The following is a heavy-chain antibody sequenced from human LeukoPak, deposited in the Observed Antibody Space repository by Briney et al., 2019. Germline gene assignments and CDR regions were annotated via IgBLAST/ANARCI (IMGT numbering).Heavy chain of an antibody. D-gene: IGHD3-3*01. CDR1: GGTFSSYA. CDR2: IIPIFGTA. Sequence: SVKVSCKASGGTFSSYAISWVRQAPGQGLEWTGGIIPIFGTASYAQKFQGRVTITADESTSTAYMELSSLRSEDTAVYYCARGYDFWSGYYSGKWGQGTLVTVSS. J-gene: IGHJ4*02. V-gene: IGHV1-69*01. CDR3: ARGYDFWSGYYSGK.